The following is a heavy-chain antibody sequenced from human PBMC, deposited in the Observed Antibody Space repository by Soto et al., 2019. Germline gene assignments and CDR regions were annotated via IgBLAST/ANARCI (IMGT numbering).Heavy chain of an antibody. D-gene: IGHD2-15*01. V-gene: IGHV3-23*01. Sequence: EVQLLESGGGLVQPGGSLRLSCAASVFTFSNNAMIWVRQAPGKGLEWVSAIGGSGDVTKYADSVKGRFTISRDNSKNTLYLQMNSLRDEDTAMYYCTTGGLCSDVTCPSTDWGQGTLVTVSS. CDR2: IGGSGDVT. CDR3: TTGGLCSDVTCPSTD. J-gene: IGHJ4*02. CDR1: VFTFSNNA.